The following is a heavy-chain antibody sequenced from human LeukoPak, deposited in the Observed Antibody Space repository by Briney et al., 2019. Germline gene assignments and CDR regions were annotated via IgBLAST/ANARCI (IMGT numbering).Heavy chain of an antibody. CDR2: IYHSGST. J-gene: IGHJ6*03. V-gene: IGHV4-38-2*02. CDR1: GYSISSGYY. Sequence: PSETLSLTCTVSGYSISSGYYWSWIRQPPGKGLEWIGSIYHSGSTYYNPSLKSRVTISVDTSKNQFSLKLSSVTAADTAVYYCARLSPPESLYYYYYYMDVWGKGTTVTVSS. CDR3: ARLSPPESLYYYYYYMDV.